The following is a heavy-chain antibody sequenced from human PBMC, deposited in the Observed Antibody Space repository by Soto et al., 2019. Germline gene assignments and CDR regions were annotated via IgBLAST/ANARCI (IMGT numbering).Heavy chain of an antibody. CDR3: SRLSRGAPGGSC. CDR1: GFSFSSYW. V-gene: IGHV3-7*03. J-gene: IGHJ4*02. D-gene: IGHD2-15*01. CDR2: INQDGSEK. Sequence: EVQLVESGGGLVQPGGSLRLSCAASGFSFSSYWMIWARQVPGKGLEWLAKINQDGSEKNYVDSVRGRFTISRDNAKSSVYLQLGSPRAEDTAVYFCSRLSRGAPGGSCWGQGTMVTVSS.